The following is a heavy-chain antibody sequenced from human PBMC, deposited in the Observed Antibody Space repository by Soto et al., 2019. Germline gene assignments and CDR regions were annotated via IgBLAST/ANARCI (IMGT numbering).Heavy chain of an antibody. CDR2: ISSSSSVI. J-gene: IGHJ3*02. CDR1: GFTFSSYS. Sequence: GGSLRLSCAASGFTFSSYSMNWVRQAPGKGLEWVSSISSSSSVIYYADSVKGRFTISRDNAKNSLYLQMNSLRAEDTAVYYCASINPKGAFDIWGQGTMVTVSS. V-gene: IGHV3-21*01. CDR3: ASINPKGAFDI.